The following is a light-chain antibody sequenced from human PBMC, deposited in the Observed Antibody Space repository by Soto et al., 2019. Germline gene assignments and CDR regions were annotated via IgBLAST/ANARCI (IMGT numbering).Light chain of an antibody. J-gene: IGKJ3*01. CDR2: GAS. V-gene: IGKV3-20*01. Sequence: EIVLTQFPGTLSLSPGERATLSCRASQSVGSNYLAWYQQRPGQPPNLLIFGASHRAPDIPDRFSGSGSGTDFTLTINRLEPEDFAVYYCQHYGNSPPSVTFGPGTKVDIK. CDR1: QSVGSNY. CDR3: QHYGNSPPSVT.